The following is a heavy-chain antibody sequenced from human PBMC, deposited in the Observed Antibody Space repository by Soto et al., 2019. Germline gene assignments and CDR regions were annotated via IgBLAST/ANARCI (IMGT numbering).Heavy chain of an antibody. D-gene: IGHD3-22*01. J-gene: IGHJ5*02. CDR2: IYYSGST. CDR3: ARDSRPNYYDSSALVGFEP. V-gene: IGHV4-30-4*01. CDR1: GGSIRIGDDY. Sequence: ALSAVAHVPGGSIRIGDDYGSWIRQPPGNGLECIGYIYYSGSTYYNPSLKSRVTISVDTSKNQFSLKLSSVTAADTAVYYCARDSRPNYYDSSALVGFEPWGQGTLVTVSS.